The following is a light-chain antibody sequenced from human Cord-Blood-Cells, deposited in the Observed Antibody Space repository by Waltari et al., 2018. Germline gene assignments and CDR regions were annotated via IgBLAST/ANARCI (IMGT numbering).Light chain of an antibody. CDR2: DVS. V-gene: IGLV2-14*01. J-gene: IGLJ2*01. Sequence: QSALTQPASVSGSPGQSITISCTGTSSDAVGYNYVSWYQQHPGKAPKRMIYDVSKRPAGVSNRFSGSKSGNTASLTISGLQAEDEADYYCSSYTSSSTVVFGGGTKLTVL. CDR1: SSDAVGYNY. CDR3: SSYTSSSTVV.